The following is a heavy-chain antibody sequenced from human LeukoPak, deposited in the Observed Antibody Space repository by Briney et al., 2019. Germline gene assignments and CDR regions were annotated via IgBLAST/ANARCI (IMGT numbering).Heavy chain of an antibody. CDR1: GGSISSYY. J-gene: IGHJ4*02. D-gene: IGHD6-19*01. V-gene: IGHV4-59*08. CDR3: ARHNRAPRQYSSGKDY. Sequence: SETLSLTCTVSGGSISSYYWSWIRQPPGKGLEWIGYIYYSGSTNYNPSLKSRVTISVDTSKNQFSLKLSSVTAADTAVYYCARHNRAPRQYSSGKDYWGQGTLVTVSS. CDR2: IYYSGST.